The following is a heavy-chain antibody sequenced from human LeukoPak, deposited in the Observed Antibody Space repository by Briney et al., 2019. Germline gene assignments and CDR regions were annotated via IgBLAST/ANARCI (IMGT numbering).Heavy chain of an antibody. CDR2: IYSVGST. CDR3: ARSYSSGWYYFDY. V-gene: IGHV3-53*01. Sequence: PGGSPRLSCAASGFTVSSNYMSWVRQAPGKGLEWVSVIYSVGSTYYADSVKGRFTISRDNSKNTLYLQMNSLRAEDTAVYYCARSYSSGWYYFDYWGQGTLVTVSS. J-gene: IGHJ4*02. CDR1: GFTVSSNY. D-gene: IGHD6-19*01.